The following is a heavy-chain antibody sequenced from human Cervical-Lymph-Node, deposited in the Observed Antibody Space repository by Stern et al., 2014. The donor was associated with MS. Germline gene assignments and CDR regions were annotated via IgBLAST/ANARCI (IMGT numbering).Heavy chain of an antibody. CDR2: KYNRATWYS. V-gene: IGHV6-1*01. Sequence: QVHLQQSGPGPVKPSQTLSLTCAISGDSVSSRSVAWNWIRQSPSRGLEWLGRKYNRATWYSDYEVSVQSRITNNSDTSKNQFSLHLNSVTPEDSAVYYCARDYPPLCSGGSCYSGWFDFWGQGTLVTVSS. CDR3: ARDYPPLCSGGSCYSGWFDF. J-gene: IGHJ5*01. CDR1: GDSVSSRSVA. D-gene: IGHD2-15*01.